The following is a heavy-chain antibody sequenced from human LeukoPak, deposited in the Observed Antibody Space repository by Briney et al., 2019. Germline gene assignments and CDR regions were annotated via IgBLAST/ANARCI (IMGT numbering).Heavy chain of an antibody. CDR3: AKSRDGYYAYFEY. D-gene: IGHD5-24*01. J-gene: IGHJ4*02. Sequence: RGRSLRLSCAASGFTLSTSATSCGRHGPQEGLERGSTISGSGGSIYYADSVKGRFTISRDNSNNTTYLQMNSLRAEDTAIYYCAKSRDGYYAYFEYWGQGALVTVSS. V-gene: IGHV3-23*01. CDR2: ISGSGGSI. CDR1: GFTLSTSA.